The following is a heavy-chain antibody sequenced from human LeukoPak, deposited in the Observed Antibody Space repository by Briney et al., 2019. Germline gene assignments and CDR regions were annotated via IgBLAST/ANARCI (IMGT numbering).Heavy chain of an antibody. Sequence: PGRSLRLSCAASGFTFDDYAMHWVRQAPGKGLEWVSGISWNSGSIGYADSVKGRFTISRDNAKNSLYLQMNSLRAEDTALYYCAKDMSGLEYDFWSGYYQSLAFDYWGQGTLVTVSS. CDR1: GFTFDDYA. CDR2: ISWNSGSI. D-gene: IGHD3-3*01. CDR3: AKDMSGLEYDFWSGYYQSLAFDY. V-gene: IGHV3-9*01. J-gene: IGHJ4*02.